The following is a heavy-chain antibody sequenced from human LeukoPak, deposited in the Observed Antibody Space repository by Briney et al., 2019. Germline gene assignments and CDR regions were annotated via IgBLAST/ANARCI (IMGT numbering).Heavy chain of an antibody. V-gene: IGHV3-53*01. CDR1: GFSVSNKF. J-gene: IGHJ5*02. CDR2: INDRVKT. Sequence: GGSLRLSCAASGFSVSNKFMTWVRQAPGRGLESVAVINDRVKTYYADSVRGRFSISRDNAKNSLYLEMNSLRAEDTAVYYCARVEVALSQESWGQGTLVTVSS. CDR3: ARVEVALSQES. D-gene: IGHD3-10*01.